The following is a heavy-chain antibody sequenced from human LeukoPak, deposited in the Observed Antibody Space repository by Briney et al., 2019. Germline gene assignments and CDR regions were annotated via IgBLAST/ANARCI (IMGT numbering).Heavy chain of an antibody. D-gene: IGHD5-24*01. CDR1: GGSISSGSYY. Sequence: SETLSLTCTVSGGSISSGSYYWSWIRQPPGKGLEWIGYIYYSGSTNYNPSLKSRVTISVDTSKNQFSLKLSSVTAADTAVYYCAREMATTPYDAFDIWGQGTMVTVSS. V-gene: IGHV4-61*01. J-gene: IGHJ3*02. CDR2: IYYSGST. CDR3: AREMATTPYDAFDI.